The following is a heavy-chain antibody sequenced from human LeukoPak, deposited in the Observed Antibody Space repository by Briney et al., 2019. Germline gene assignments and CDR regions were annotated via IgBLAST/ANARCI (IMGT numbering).Heavy chain of an antibody. V-gene: IGHV5-51*01. CDR2: TYPGDSDT. CDR1: GYSFTTYW. J-gene: IGHJ6*02. D-gene: IGHD3-10*01. CDR3: ARSGQLLWVGDARRPYYYAIDV. Sequence: GESLKISCKGSGYSFTTYWIGWVRQMPGKGLDLMLITYPGDSDTRYGPSFQGQVTISADKSISTAYLQWSSLGASDTAIYYCARSGQLLWVGDARRPYYYAIDVWGQGTTVTVSS.